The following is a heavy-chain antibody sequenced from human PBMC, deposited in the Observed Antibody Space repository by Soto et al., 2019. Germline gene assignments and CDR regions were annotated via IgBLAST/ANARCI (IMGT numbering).Heavy chain of an antibody. CDR2: IYHTGST. J-gene: IGHJ4*02. CDR1: GGSISTVGHY. D-gene: IGHD1-1*01. CDR3: ARATGTLRSRNCDY. V-gene: IGHV4-31*03. Sequence: PSETXSLTCSVSGGSISTVGHYWTWIRQPPGKGLEWIGSIYHTGSTYYSKSLRSRLTMSVDTSKSQFSLRLSSVTAADTAVYYCARATGTLRSRNCDYWGQGSLVTVSS.